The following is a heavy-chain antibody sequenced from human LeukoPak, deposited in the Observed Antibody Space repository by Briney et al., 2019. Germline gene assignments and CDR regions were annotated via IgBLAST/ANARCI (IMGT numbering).Heavy chain of an antibody. D-gene: IGHD4-23*01. CDR1: GYSFTSYW. J-gene: IGHJ4*02. V-gene: IGHV5-51*01. CDR3: ARSSYGGNSNYYFDY. CDR2: IYPGDSDT. Sequence: GESLKISCKGSGYSFTSYWIGWVRQMPGKGLEWMGIIYPGDSDTRYSPSFQGRVTISADKSISTAYLQWSSLKASDTAMYYCARSSYGGNSNYYFDYWGQGTLVTVSS.